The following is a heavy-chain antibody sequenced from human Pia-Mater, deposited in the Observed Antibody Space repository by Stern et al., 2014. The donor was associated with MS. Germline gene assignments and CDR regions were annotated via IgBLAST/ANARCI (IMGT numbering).Heavy chain of an antibody. J-gene: IGHJ4*02. CDR2: IYPYDSDT. Sequence: MQLVQSGAEVKKPGESLKISCKLSGYSFTIYYIAWVRQMPGKGLEWMGVIYPYDSDTKYSPSFKGPVPISADKSITTAYLQWSSLRASDTAMYYCARHVQGFDXXGQGTLVTVSS. CDR3: ARHVQGFDX. CDR1: GYSFTIYY. V-gene: IGHV5-51*01.